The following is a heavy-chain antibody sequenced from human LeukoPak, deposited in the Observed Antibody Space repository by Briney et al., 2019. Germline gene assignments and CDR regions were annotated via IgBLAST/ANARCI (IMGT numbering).Heavy chain of an antibody. CDR3: TTPEGIAARGYYFDY. Sequence: PSETLSLTCTVSGYSISSGYYWGWIRQPPGKGLEWIGSIYHSGSTYYNPSLKSRVTISVDTSKNQFSLKLSSVTAADTAVYYCTTPEGIAARGYYFDYWGQGTLVTVSS. CDR2: IYHSGST. V-gene: IGHV4-38-2*02. J-gene: IGHJ4*02. D-gene: IGHD6-6*01. CDR1: GYSISSGYY.